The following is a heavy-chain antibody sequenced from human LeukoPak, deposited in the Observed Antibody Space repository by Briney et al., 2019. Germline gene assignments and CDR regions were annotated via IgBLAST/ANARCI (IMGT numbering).Heavy chain of an antibody. CDR2: IKQDGSEK. CDR3: ARALYESSAGYYYYGMDV. J-gene: IGHJ6*02. CDR1: GFTFSSYW. D-gene: IGHD3-22*01. V-gene: IGHV3-7*01. Sequence: GSLRLSCAASGFTFSSYWMNWVRQAPGKGLEWVANIKQDGSEKYYVDSVKGRFTISRDNAKNSLYLQMNSLRAEDTAVYYCARALYESSAGYYYYGMDVWGQGTTVTVSS.